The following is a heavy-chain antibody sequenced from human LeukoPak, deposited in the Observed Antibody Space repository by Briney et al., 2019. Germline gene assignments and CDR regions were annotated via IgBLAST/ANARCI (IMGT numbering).Heavy chain of an antibody. CDR2: INPNSGGT. CDR3: AREYSSSWSYYFDY. CDR1: GYTLTGYY. D-gene: IGHD6-13*01. V-gene: IGHV1-2*02. Sequence: GASVKVSCKASGYTLTGYYMHWVRQAPGQGLEWMGWINPNSGGTNYAQKFQGRVTMTRDTSISTAYMELSRLRSDDTAVYYCAREYSSSWSYYFDYWGQGTLATVSS. J-gene: IGHJ4*02.